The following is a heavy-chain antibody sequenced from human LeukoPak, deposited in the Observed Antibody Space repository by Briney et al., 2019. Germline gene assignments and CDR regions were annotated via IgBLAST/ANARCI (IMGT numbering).Heavy chain of an antibody. CDR3: ARRTRGSSGGYLDY. D-gene: IGHD1-26*01. Sequence: GGSLRLSCAASGFTFSNAWMSWVRQAPGKGLEWVGRIKSKTDGGTTDYAAPVKGRFTISRDDSKNTLYLQMNSLRAEDTAVYYCARRTRGSSGGYLDYWGQGTLVAVYS. CDR1: GFTFSNAW. V-gene: IGHV3-15*01. CDR2: IKSKTDGGTT. J-gene: IGHJ4*02.